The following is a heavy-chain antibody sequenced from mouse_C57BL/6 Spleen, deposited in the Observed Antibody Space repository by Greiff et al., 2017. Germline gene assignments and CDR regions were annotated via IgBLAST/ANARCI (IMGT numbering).Heavy chain of an antibody. D-gene: IGHD3-1*01. CDR3: ARFYASGAMDY. CDR2: IYPGDGHT. J-gene: IGHJ4*01. V-gene: IGHV1-82*01. Sequence: QVQLQQSGPELVKPGASVKISCKASGYAFSSSWMNWVKQRPGKGLEWIGRIYPGDGHTNYTGKFKGKATLTADKSSSTAYMQLSSLTSEDSAVYFCARFYASGAMDYWGQGTSVTVSS. CDR1: GYAFSSSW.